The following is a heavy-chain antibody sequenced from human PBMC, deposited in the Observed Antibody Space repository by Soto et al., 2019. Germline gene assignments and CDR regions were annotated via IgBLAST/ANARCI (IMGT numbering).Heavy chain of an antibody. Sequence: VKVSCKASGYTFTSYAMHWVRQAPGQRLEWMGWINAGNGNTKYSQKFQGRVTITRDTSASTAYMELSSLRSEDTAVYYCAREXXXLAPRRYYYYYMDVWGKGTTVTVSS. J-gene: IGHJ6*03. CDR1: GYTFTSYA. CDR3: AREXXXLAPRRYYYYYMDV. D-gene: IGHD3-3*02. V-gene: IGHV1-3*01. CDR2: INAGNGNT.